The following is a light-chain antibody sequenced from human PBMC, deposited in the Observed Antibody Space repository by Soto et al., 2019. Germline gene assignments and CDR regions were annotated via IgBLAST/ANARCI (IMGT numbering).Light chain of an antibody. CDR1: QSLLQSNGYTY. CDR3: MQALQTPPWP. J-gene: IGKJ1*01. V-gene: IGKV2-28*01. CDR2: LTS. Sequence: DMVLTQSPLSLPVTPGEPASISCRSSQSLLQSNGYTYLDWYLQKPGQSPQLLIYLTSIRASGVPDRFSGGGSGTDFTPKISKVDAEAVGVYYSMQALQTPPWPFGPGTKV.